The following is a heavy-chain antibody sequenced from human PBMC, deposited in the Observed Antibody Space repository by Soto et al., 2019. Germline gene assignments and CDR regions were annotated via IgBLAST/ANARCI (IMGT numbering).Heavy chain of an antibody. J-gene: IGHJ4*02. CDR2: VNTANGDT. Sequence: PSVKVSCKASGYTFTTYPIHWVRQAPGQSLEWMGWVNTANGDTTYSQRFQDRITITRDTSATTGYMELANLRSEDTAIYYCERNIAATVRYDYWGPGTLVTVSS. CDR1: GYTFTTYP. V-gene: IGHV1-3*04. D-gene: IGHD6-13*01. CDR3: ERNIAATVRYDY.